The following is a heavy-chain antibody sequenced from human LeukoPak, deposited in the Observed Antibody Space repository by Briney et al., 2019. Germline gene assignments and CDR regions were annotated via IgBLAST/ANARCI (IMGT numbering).Heavy chain of an antibody. D-gene: IGHD3-3*02. CDR1: GFTFSIYW. Sequence: QPGGSLRLSCAASGFTFSIYWMHWVPQAPGKGLVWVSRINTDGTSTNYADPVKGRFTNSRDNAKDALYLRMSSRRAEDTAVYECASSKIFDYGGGGTLVSLS. V-gene: IGHV3-74*01. CDR2: INTDGTST. CDR3: ASSKIFDY. J-gene: IGHJ4*02.